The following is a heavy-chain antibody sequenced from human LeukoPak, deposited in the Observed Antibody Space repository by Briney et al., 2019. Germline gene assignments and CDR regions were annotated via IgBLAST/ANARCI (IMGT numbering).Heavy chain of an antibody. CDR2: IYYSGST. Sequence: SETLSLTCAVYGGSFSGYYWSWIRQPPGKGLEWIGYIYYSGSTNYNPSLKSRVTISVDTSKNQFSLKLSSVTAADTAVYYCAREGLTGAFDYWGQGTLVTVSS. J-gene: IGHJ4*02. D-gene: IGHD3-9*01. V-gene: IGHV4-59*01. CDR3: AREGLTGAFDY. CDR1: GGSFSGYY.